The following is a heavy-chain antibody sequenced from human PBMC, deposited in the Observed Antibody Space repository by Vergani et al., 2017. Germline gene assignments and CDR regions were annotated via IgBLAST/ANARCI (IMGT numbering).Heavy chain of an antibody. CDR1: GFRFSSYG. CDR2: ISYDGSNK. J-gene: IGHJ4*02. CDR3: ASPDESYGYGGGGY. Sequence: QVQLVESGGGVVQPGRSLRLSCAASGFRFSSYGMHWVRQAPGKGLEWVAVISYDGSNKYYADSVKGRFTISRDNSKNTLYLQMNSLRAEDTAVYYCASPDESYGYGGGGYWGQGTLVTVSS. D-gene: IGHD5-18*01. V-gene: IGHV3-30*03.